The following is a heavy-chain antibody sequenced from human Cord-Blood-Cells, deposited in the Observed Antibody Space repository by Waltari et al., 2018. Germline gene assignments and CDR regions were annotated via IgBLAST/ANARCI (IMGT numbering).Heavy chain of an antibody. CDR1: GGSFSGYY. CDR2: INHSGST. CDR3: ARENELSPTRGYWYFDL. V-gene: IGHV4-34*01. J-gene: IGHJ2*01. D-gene: IGHD1-26*01. Sequence: QVQLQQWGAGLLKPSETLSLTCAVYGGSFSGYYWSWIRQPPGKGLEWIGEINHSGSTNYNPSLKSRVTISVDTSKNQFSLKLSSVTAADTAMYYCARENELSPTRGYWYFDLWGRGTLVTVSS.